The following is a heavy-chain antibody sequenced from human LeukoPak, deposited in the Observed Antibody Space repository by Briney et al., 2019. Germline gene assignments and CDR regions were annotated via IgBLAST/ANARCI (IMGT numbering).Heavy chain of an antibody. D-gene: IGHD2-2*01. J-gene: IGHJ1*01. Sequence: GGSLRLSCAASGFTFSSYGMHWVRQAPGKGLEWVAFIRYDGSNKYYADSVKGRFTISRDNSKNTLHLQMNSLRAEDTAVYYCAKDIEDIVVVPAAIQHWGQGTLVTVSS. V-gene: IGHV3-30*02. CDR2: IRYDGSNK. CDR1: GFTFSSYG. CDR3: AKDIEDIVVVPAAIQH.